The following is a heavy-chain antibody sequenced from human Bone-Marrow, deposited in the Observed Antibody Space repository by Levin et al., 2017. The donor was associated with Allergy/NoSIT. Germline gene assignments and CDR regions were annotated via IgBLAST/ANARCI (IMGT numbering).Heavy chain of an antibody. D-gene: IGHD2-21*01. J-gene: IGHJ3*02. CDR3: ASPSDYCITTTNCYLAFDT. Sequence: PGGSLRLSCAASGITFSDYAMNWVRQAPGKGLEWLASISSSGSYIFYADSVKGRFTISRDNAQNSMLLPMNSLRAEDTAIYYCASPSDYCITTTNCYLAFDTWGQGTTVNVSS. CDR2: ISSSGSYI. V-gene: IGHV3-21*01. CDR1: GITFSDYA.